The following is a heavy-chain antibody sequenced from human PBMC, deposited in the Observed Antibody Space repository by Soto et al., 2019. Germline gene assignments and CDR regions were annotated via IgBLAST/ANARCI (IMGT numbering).Heavy chain of an antibody. J-gene: IGHJ4*02. V-gene: IGHV4-59*01. CDR2: VYYLGST. CDR1: GGSMSEYF. Sequence: LSLTCTVSGGSMSEYFWSWIRQSPGKGQEWIGYVYYLGSTDYNPSFKSRVTISVDTSKRQFSLKLSSVTVADTAVYYCARDGYDGSGSPYPAYWGPGAQVTVSS. D-gene: IGHD3-10*01. CDR3: ARDGYDGSGSPYPAY.